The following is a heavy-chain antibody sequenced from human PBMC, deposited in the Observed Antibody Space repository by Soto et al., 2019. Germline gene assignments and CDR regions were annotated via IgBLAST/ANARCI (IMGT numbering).Heavy chain of an antibody. J-gene: IGHJ5*02. CDR3: ARDRTPAPISNWFDP. CDR1: GFTFSSYA. D-gene: IGHD2-2*01. CDR2: ISYDGSNK. Sequence: PGGSLRLSCAASGFTFSSYAMHWVRQAPGKGLEWVAVISYDGSNKYYADSVKGRFTISRDNSKNTLYLQMNSLRAEDTAVYYCARDRTPAPISNWFDPWGQGTLVTVSS. V-gene: IGHV3-30-3*01.